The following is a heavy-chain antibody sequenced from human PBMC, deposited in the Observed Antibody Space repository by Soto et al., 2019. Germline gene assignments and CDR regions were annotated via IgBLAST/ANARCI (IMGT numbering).Heavy chain of an antibody. V-gene: IGHV4-39*01. Sequence: PSETLSLTCTVSGASITSSSYFWGWIRQPPGKGLEWIGNIHYRGSTYYNASLKSRVTISVDTSKNQFTLRLSSVTAADSAVYSCARGIGYYFDSWGQGTLVTVS. D-gene: IGHD5-12*01. J-gene: IGHJ4*02. CDR2: IHYRGST. CDR3: ARGIGYYFDS. CDR1: GASITSSSYF.